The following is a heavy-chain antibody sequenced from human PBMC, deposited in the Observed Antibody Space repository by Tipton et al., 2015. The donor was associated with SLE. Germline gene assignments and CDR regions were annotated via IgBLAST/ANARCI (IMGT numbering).Heavy chain of an antibody. Sequence: TLSLTCTVSGGSISSYYWSWIRQPPGKGLEWIGYIYYSGSTNYNPSLKSRVTISVDTSKNQFPLKLSSVTAADTAVYYCASLPIVAEVGYWGQGTLVTVSS. CDR3: ASLPIVAEVGY. CDR2: IYYSGST. D-gene: IGHD5-12*01. V-gene: IGHV4-59*07. CDR1: GGSISSYY. J-gene: IGHJ4*02.